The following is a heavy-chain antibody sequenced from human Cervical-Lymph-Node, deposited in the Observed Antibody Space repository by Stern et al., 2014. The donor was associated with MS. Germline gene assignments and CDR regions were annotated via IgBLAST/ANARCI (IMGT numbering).Heavy chain of an antibody. CDR2: IFSNDEK. D-gene: IGHD1-26*01. CDR1: GFSLSNARMG. Sequence: QVTLRESGPGLVKPTETLTLSCTASGFSLSNARMGVSWIRQPPGKALEWLAHIFSNDEKSYSTSLKSRLTISKDTSKSQVVLTMTNMDPVDTATYYCARIRGVGATNFDYWGQGTLVTVSS. CDR3: ARIRGVGATNFDY. V-gene: IGHV2-26*01. J-gene: IGHJ4*02.